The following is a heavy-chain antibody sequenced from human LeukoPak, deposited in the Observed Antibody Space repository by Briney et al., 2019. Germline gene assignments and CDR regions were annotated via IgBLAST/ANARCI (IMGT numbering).Heavy chain of an antibody. Sequence: GESLKISCKASGYSFTNYWFGWVRQMPGKGLAWMGNIYPGDSDTRYSPSFQGQVTTSADKSISTAYLQWSSLKASDTAMYYCARLDRADCSSKRCSRGSGGFDIWGQGTMVTVSS. J-gene: IGHJ3*02. CDR2: IYPGDSDT. V-gene: IGHV5-51*01. D-gene: IGHD2-2*01. CDR3: ARLDRADCSSKRCSRGSGGFDI. CDR1: GYSFTNYW.